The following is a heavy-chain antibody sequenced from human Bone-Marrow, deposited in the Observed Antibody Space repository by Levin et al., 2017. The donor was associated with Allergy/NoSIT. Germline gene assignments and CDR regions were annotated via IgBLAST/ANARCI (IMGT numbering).Heavy chain of an antibody. V-gene: IGHV3-21*01. J-gene: IGHJ6*02. Sequence: GESLKISCAASGFSLNYYRMIWVRQAPGKGLEWVSSISSSGSYIFYLDSVKGRFTISRDNAKNSVYLQMDNLRVEDAALYYCARDLGANSGSGMDVWGQGTTVSVSS. CDR3: ARDLGANSGSGMDV. CDR2: ISSSGSYI. D-gene: IGHD3-16*01. CDR1: GFSLNYYR.